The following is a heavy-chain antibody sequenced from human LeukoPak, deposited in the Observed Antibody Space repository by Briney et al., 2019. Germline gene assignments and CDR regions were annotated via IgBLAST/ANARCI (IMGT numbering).Heavy chain of an antibody. Sequence: KPSETLSLTCTVSGGSISSYYWSWIRQPPGKGLEWIGYIYYSGSTNYNPSLKSRVTISVDTSKNQFSLKLSSVTAADTAVYYCARDPGYSSGWSPHFDYWGQGTLVTVSS. CDR1: GGSISSYY. D-gene: IGHD6-19*01. CDR2: IYYSGST. CDR3: ARDPGYSSGWSPHFDY. J-gene: IGHJ4*02. V-gene: IGHV4-59*01.